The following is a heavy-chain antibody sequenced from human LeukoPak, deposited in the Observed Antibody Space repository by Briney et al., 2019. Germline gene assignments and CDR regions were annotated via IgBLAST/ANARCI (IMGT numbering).Heavy chain of an antibody. CDR3: ARASSGWYAGGNFDY. CDR2: IYHSGST. Sequence: SETLSLTCAVSGYSISSGYYWGWIRQPPGKGLEWIGSIYHSGSTYYNPSLKSRVTISVDTSKNQFSLKLSSVTAADTAVYYCARASSGWYAGGNFDYWGQGTLVTVSS. V-gene: IGHV4-38-2*01. CDR1: GYSISSGYY. J-gene: IGHJ4*02. D-gene: IGHD6-19*01.